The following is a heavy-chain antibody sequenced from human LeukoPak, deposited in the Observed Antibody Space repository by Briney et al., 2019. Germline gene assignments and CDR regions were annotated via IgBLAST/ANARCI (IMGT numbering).Heavy chain of an antibody. CDR3: ASDVGSNNCEN. D-gene: IGHD2-2*01. V-gene: IGHV1-2*06. CDR1: GYTFTGYD. Sequence: ASVKVSCKASGYTFTGYDIHWVRQAPGQGLEWMGRINPNSGGTKYAQKFQGRVTMTRDTSITTAYMELSRLRSDDTAVYYCASDVGSNNCENWGQGTLVTVSS. CDR2: INPNSGGT. J-gene: IGHJ4*02.